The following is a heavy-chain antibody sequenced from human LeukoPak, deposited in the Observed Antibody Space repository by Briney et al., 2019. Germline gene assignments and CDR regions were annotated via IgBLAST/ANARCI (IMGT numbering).Heavy chain of an antibody. J-gene: IGHJ4*02. D-gene: IGHD1-14*01. Sequence: ASVKVSCKASGYTFTGYYMHWVRQAPGQGLEWMGRINPNSGGTNYAQKFQGRVTMTRDTSISAAYMELSRLRSDDTAVYYCARDPRRSWGMTGLDYRGQGTLVTVSS. V-gene: IGHV1-2*06. CDR2: INPNSGGT. CDR3: ARDPRRSWGMTGLDY. CDR1: GYTFTGYY.